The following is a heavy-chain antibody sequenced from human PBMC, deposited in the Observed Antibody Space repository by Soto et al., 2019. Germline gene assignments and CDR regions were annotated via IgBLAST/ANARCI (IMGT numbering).Heavy chain of an antibody. CDR2: IQSGGPT. V-gene: IGHV3-66*01. D-gene: IGHD2-15*01. CDR1: GFTVSSKY. Sequence: GGSLRLSCAASGFTVSSKYMSWVRQAPGKGLEWVSLIQSGGPTYYADSVKGRFTISRDTSENTVHLQMDSLRAEDTGVYNCTRDVVFCDGGRCTGLPLDFGGKGTTVPVSS. CDR3: TRDVVFCDGGRCTGLPLDF. J-gene: IGHJ6*04.